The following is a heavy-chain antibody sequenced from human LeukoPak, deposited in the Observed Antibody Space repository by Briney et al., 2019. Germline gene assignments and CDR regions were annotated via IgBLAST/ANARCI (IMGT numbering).Heavy chain of an antibody. Sequence: GGSLRLSCAASGFTFSSYAMSWVRQAPGKGLEWVSAISGSGSSTYYADSVKGRFTISRDNSKNTLYLQMNSLRAEDTAVYYCARRYSGSYSPYWGQGTLVTVSS. CDR2: ISGSGSST. D-gene: IGHD1-26*01. J-gene: IGHJ4*02. CDR3: ARRYSGSYSPY. CDR1: GFTFSSYA. V-gene: IGHV3-23*01.